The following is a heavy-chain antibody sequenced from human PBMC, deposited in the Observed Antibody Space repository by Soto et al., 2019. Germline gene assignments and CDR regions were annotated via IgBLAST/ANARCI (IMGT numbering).Heavy chain of an antibody. D-gene: IGHD6-13*01. Sequence: EVQLLDSGGTLVQIGGSLRLSCAASRFTSGYHAMNWLRQAPGKGLEWVSTISSNAENTHYADSVKGRFIISSDNSSNTGALQMTSLRVEDTAVYYCVSWVSAHLDSWGQGTLVTVSS. J-gene: IGHJ5*01. V-gene: IGHV3-23*01. CDR3: VSWVSAHLDS. CDR2: ISSNAENT. CDR1: RFTSGYHA.